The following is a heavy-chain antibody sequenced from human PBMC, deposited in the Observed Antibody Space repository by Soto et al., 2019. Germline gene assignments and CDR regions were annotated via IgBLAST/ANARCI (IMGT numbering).Heavy chain of an antibody. D-gene: IGHD6-13*01. CDR3: AGDLAAGNL. Sequence: QVQLVQSGAEVKKPGASVKVSCRTSGYTFTHYYIYWVRQAPGQGLEWLGIINPASGSTNYSQDFQGRVTLTMDTSTTTVYMALSGLSAEEMAIFCGAGDLAAGNLWSLGTLVTVSS. CDR1: GYTFTHYY. V-gene: IGHV1-46*01. J-gene: IGHJ5*02. CDR2: INPASGST.